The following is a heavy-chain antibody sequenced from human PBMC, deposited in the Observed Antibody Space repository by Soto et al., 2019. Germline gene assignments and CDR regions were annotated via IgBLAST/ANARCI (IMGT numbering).Heavy chain of an antibody. V-gene: IGHV3-30*18. D-gene: IGHD3-3*01. J-gene: IGHJ4*02. CDR2: ISYDGSNK. CDR3: AKVRGVFGVVTYYFDY. CDR1: GFTFSSYG. Sequence: QVQLVESGGGVVQPGRSLRLSCAASGFTFSSYGMHWVRQAPGKGLEWVAVISYDGSNKYYADSVKGRFTISRDNSKNTLYLQMNSLRAEDTAVYYCAKVRGVFGVVTYYFDYWGQGTLATVSS.